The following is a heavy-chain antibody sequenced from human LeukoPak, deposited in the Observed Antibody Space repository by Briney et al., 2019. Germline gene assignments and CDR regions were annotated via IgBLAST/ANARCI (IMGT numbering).Heavy chain of an antibody. V-gene: IGHV3-21*01. CDR3: ARGSSAGRPYYFDY. J-gene: IGHJ4*02. CDR1: GFNFRDYS. D-gene: IGHD3-10*01. CDR2: ISGTSSYM. Sequence: GGSLRLSCVAYGFNFRDYSMNWVRQAPGKGLDWVSGISGTSSYMYYGDSVKGRFTVSRDNAKNSLYLQMESLRVEGTAVYYCARGSSAGRPYYFDYWGQGTLVTVSS.